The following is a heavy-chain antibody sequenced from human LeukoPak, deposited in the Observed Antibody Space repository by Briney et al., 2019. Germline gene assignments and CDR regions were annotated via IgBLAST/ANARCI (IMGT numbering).Heavy chain of an antibody. V-gene: IGHV3-48*01. CDR1: GFTFSSYS. Sequence: GGSLRLFCAASGFTFSSYSMNWIRQAPGKGLEWVTYISSSSSAIYYADSVKGRFTISRDNAKNSLYLQMNSLRAEDTAVYCCTSLGPHVLRYFDWLLDDAFDIWGQGTMVTVSS. CDR2: ISSSSSAI. D-gene: IGHD3-9*01. J-gene: IGHJ3*02. CDR3: TSLGPHVLRYFDWLLDDAFDI.